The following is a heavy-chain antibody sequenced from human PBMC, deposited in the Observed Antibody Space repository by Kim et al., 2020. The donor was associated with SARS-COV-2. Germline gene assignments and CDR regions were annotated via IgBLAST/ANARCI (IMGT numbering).Heavy chain of an antibody. Sequence: SETLCLTCTVSGGSISSSSYYWGWIRQPPGKGLEWIGSIYYSGSTYYNPSLKSRVTISVDTSKNQFSLKLSSVTAADTAVYYCASPYYYGSGSQGAYGMDVWGQGTTVTVSS. J-gene: IGHJ6*02. CDR3: ASPYYYGSGSQGAYGMDV. V-gene: IGHV4-39*01. D-gene: IGHD3-10*01. CDR1: GGSISSSSYY. CDR2: IYYSGST.